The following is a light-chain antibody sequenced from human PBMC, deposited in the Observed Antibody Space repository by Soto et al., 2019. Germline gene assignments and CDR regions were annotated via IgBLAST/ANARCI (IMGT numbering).Light chain of an antibody. V-gene: IGLV2-14*03. CDR3: CSFSSTNTLL. CDR2: DVS. CDR1: SSDIGGYNF. J-gene: IGLJ2*01. Sequence: QSVLTQPASVSGSPGQSITISCTGTSSDIGGYNFVSWYQHHPGRAPKLIIYDVSMRPSGASNRFSGSKSGNTASLTISGLQAEDEAQYYCCSFSSTNTLLFGGGTKLTVL.